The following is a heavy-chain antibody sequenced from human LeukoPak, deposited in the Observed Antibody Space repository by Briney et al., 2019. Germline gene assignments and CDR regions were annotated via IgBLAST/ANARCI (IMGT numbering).Heavy chain of an antibody. V-gene: IGHV1-24*01. CDR3: ATDDYDILTGYYLSSTVMTG. D-gene: IGHD3-9*01. CDR1: GYTLTELS. Sequence: ASVKVSCKVSGYTLTELSMHWVRQAPGKGLEWMGGFDPEDGETIYAQKFQGRVTMTEDTSTDTAYMELSSLRSEDTAVYYCATDDYDILTGYYLSSTVMTGWGRGTLVTVSS. J-gene: IGHJ4*02. CDR2: FDPEDGET.